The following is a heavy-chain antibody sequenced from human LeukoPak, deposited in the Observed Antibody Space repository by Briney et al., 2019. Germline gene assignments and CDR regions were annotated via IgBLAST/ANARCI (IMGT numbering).Heavy chain of an antibody. Sequence: PSETLSLTCAVYGGSFSGYYWSWIRQPLGKGLEWIGEINHGGSTNYNPSLKSRVTISVDTSKNQFSLKLSSVTAADTAVYYCASRFAAGDEGGEYLFDYWGQGTLVTVSS. D-gene: IGHD3-16*01. V-gene: IGHV4-34*01. CDR1: GGSFSGYY. CDR2: INHGGST. J-gene: IGHJ4*02. CDR3: ASRFAAGDEGGEYLFDY.